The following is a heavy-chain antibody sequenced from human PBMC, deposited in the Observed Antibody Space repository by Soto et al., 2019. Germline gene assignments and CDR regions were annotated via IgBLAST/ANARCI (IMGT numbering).Heavy chain of an antibody. V-gene: IGHV4-30-4*01. J-gene: IGHJ5*02. CDR2: IYYSGST. Sequence: NPSETLSLTCTVSGGSISSGDYYWSWIRQPPGKGLEWIGYIYYSGSTYYNPSLKSRVTISVDTSKNQFSLKLSSVTAADTAVYYCARDMAGANTIFGVVKGNWFDPWGQGTLVTVSS. D-gene: IGHD3-3*01. CDR1: GGSISSGDYY. CDR3: ARDMAGANTIFGVVKGNWFDP.